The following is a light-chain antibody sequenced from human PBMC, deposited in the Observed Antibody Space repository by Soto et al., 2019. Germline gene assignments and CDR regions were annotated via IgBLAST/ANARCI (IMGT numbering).Light chain of an antibody. CDR3: QQDDNLPWT. J-gene: IGKJ1*01. CDR2: DAS. CDR1: QDINNY. V-gene: IGKV1-33*01. Sequence: DIQMTQSPSPLSASVGDRVTITCQASQDINNYLHWYQQKPRKAPNLLIFDASDLEAGVPSRFSGSGSGTDFTLTISSLQPEDVATYYCQQDDNLPWTFGQGTKWIS.